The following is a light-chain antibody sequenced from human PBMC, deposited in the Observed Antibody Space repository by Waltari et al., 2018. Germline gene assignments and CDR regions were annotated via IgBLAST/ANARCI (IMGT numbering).Light chain of an antibody. V-gene: IGLV3-1*01. CDR2: QDS. J-gene: IGLJ2*01. CDR3: QAWDSSTVV. CDR1: KLGDKY. Sequence: SYELTQPPSVSVSPGQTASITCSGDKLGDKYACWYQQKPGQSPVLVISQDSKRPPGIPERFSGSNSGNTATLTISGTQAMDEADYYCQAWDSSTVVFGGGTKLTGL.